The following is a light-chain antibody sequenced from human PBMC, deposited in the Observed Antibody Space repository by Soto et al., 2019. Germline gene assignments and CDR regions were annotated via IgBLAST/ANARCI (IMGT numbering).Light chain of an antibody. Sequence: DVVMTQSPLSLPVTLGQPASISCRSGQSLLHSNGYNYLEWYLQKPGQSPQLLIYTLSYRASGVPDRFSGSGSGTDFTLKISRVEAEDVGVYYCMQRIEFPWTFGQGTKVDI. CDR2: TLS. V-gene: IGKV2-40*01. J-gene: IGKJ1*01. CDR3: MQRIEFPWT. CDR1: QSLLHSNGYNY.